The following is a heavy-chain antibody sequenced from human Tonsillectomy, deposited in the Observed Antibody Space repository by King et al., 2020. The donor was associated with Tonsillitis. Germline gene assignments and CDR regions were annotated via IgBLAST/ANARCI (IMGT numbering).Heavy chain of an antibody. CDR1: GGSFSGYS. J-gene: IGHJ5*02. D-gene: IGHD2-2*01. CDR3: ATSTTYHSPDCSSSSCPNWFDP. CDR2: INHSGST. Sequence: VQLQQWGAGLLKPSETLSLTCAVYGGSFSGYSLSWIRQPPGKGLEWIGEINHSGSTNYNPFLKSRVTMSVDTSKNQFSLKLSSVTAAGTAVYYCATSTTYHSPDCSSSSCPNWFDPWGQGTLVTVSS. V-gene: IGHV4-34*01.